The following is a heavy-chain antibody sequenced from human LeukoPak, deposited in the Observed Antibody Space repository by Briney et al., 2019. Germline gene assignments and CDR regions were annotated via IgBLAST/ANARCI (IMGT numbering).Heavy chain of an antibody. J-gene: IGHJ4*02. D-gene: IGHD4-17*01. CDR3: AKEGHDYGDYVVGYYFDY. CDR2: ISGSGAMT. CDR1: GFTFNNHA. V-gene: IGHV3-23*01. Sequence: GGSLRLSCAASGFTFNNHAMIWVRQAPGKGLEWVSSISGSGAMTYYGDSVKGRFTISRDNSKNTLYLQMNSLRAEDTAVYYCAKEGHDYGDYVVGYYFDYWGQGTLVTVSS.